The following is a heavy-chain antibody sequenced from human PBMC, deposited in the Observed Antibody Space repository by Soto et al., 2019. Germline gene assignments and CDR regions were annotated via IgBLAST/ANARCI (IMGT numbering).Heavy chain of an antibody. CDR2: ISGSGRST. CDR3: AKSSVSYPYFDT. J-gene: IGHJ4*02. Sequence: GGSLRLSCAASGFTFSNYAMSWVRQAPGKGMEWVSTISGSGRSTYYADSVKGRFTISRDNSKNTLYLQMSRLRAEDTALYYCAKSSVSYPYFDTWGQGTLVTVSS. CDR1: GFTFSNYA. V-gene: IGHV3-23*01. D-gene: IGHD6-6*01.